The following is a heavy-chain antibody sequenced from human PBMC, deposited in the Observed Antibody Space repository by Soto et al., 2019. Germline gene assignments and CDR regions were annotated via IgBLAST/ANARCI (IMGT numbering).Heavy chain of an antibody. D-gene: IGHD5-12*01. CDR3: ASGHSGYDFPSLVDS. V-gene: IGHV3-30-3*01. CDR2: ISYDGSNK. CDR1: GFTFSSYA. Sequence: QVQLVESGGGVVQPGRSLRLSCAASGFTFSSYAMHWVRQAPGKGLEWVAVISYDGSNKYYADSVKGRFTISRDNSKNTLYLQMNSLRAEDTAVYYCASGHSGYDFPSLVDSWCQGTLVTVSS. J-gene: IGHJ4*02.